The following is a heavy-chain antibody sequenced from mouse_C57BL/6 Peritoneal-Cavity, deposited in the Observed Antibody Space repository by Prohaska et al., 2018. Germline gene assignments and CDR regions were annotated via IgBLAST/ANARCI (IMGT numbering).Heavy chain of an antibody. V-gene: IGHV5-15*01. CDR2: ISNLAYSI. CDR3: AIIDGSSYYAMDY. Sequence: EVKLVESGGGLVQPGGSLKLSCAASGFTFSDYGMAWVRQAQRKGPEWVAFISNLAYSIYYADTVTGRFTISRENAKNTLYLEMSSLRSEDTAMYYCAIIDGSSYYAMDYWGQGTSGTISS. J-gene: IGHJ4*01. D-gene: IGHD1-1*01. CDR1: GFTFSDYG.